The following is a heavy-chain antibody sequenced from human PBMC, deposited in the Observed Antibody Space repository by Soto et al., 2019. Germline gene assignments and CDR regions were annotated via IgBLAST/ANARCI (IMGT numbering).Heavy chain of an antibody. J-gene: IGHJ4*02. Sequence: GESLKISCKGSGYSFTIYCIGLVRQMPGKGLEWMGIIYPGDSDTRYSPSFQGQVTISADKSISTAYLQWSSLKASDTAMYYCAIAVVPAARIDYWGQGTLVTVSS. D-gene: IGHD2-2*01. CDR1: GYSFTIYC. CDR2: IYPGDSDT. V-gene: IGHV5-51*01. CDR3: AIAVVPAARIDY.